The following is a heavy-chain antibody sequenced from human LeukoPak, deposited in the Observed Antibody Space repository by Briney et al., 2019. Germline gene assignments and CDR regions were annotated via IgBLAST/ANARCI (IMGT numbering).Heavy chain of an antibody. D-gene: IGHD3-3*01. CDR3: ARDRSGYFDP. Sequence: SETLSLTCTVSGGSISSGSYYWSWIRQPAGKGLEWIGRIYTSGSTYYNPSLKSRVTISVDTSKNQFSLKLSSVTAADTAVYYCARDRSGYFDPWGQGTLVTVSS. V-gene: IGHV4-61*02. J-gene: IGHJ5*02. CDR1: GGSISSGSYY. CDR2: IYTSGST.